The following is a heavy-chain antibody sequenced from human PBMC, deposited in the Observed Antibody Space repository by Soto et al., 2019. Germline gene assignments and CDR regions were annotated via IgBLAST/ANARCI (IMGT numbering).Heavy chain of an antibody. CDR3: ARANWGGKQQLVNQLNYYYYYGMDV. V-gene: IGHV1-69*13. J-gene: IGHJ6*02. Sequence: GASVKVSCKASGGTFSSYAISWVRQAPGQGLEWMGGIIPIFGTANYAQKFQGRVTITADESTSTAYMELSSLRSEDTAVYYCARANWGGKQQLVNQLNYYYYYGMDVWGQGTTVTVSS. D-gene: IGHD6-13*01. CDR1: GGTFSSYA. CDR2: IIPIFGTA.